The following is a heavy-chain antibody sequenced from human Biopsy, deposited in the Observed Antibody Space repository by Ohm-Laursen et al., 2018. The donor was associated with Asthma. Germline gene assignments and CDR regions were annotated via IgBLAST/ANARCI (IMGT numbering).Heavy chain of an antibody. J-gene: IGHJ3*01. Sequence: SVRVSCKASGYNFISFAIHWVRQAPGQRLEWMGWVNTGNGATKYSQKFQGRVTITRDTSASTAYMELRSLRSEDTATYYCARTYYDFLTGQVKDVFGAWGQGTMVTVSS. CDR2: VNTGNGAT. CDR1: GYNFISFA. CDR3: ARTYYDFLTGQVKDVFGA. V-gene: IGHV1-3*04. D-gene: IGHD3-9*01.